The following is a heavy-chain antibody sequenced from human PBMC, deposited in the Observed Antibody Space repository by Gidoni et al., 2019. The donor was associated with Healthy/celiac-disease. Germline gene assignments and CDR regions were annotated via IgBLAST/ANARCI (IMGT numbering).Heavy chain of an antibody. CDR3: ASSPFIVVVVAAPTGYGMDV. V-gene: IGHV4-34*01. Sequence: QVQLQQWGAGLLKPSETLSLTCAVYGGSFSGYYWSWIRQPPGKGLEWIGEINHSGSTNYNPSLKSRVTISVDTSKNQFSLKLSSVTAADTAVYYCASSPFIVVVVAAPTGYGMDVWGQGTTVTVSS. CDR1: GGSFSGYY. J-gene: IGHJ6*02. CDR2: INHSGST. D-gene: IGHD2-15*01.